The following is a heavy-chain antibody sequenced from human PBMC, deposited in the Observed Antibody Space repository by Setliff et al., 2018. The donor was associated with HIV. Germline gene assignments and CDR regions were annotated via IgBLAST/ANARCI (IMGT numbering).Heavy chain of an antibody. V-gene: IGHV4-4*09. CDR1: DDSFSNYD. CDR2: ISSSGTT. D-gene: IGHD2-15*01. CDR3: ARLGRAIDDGGSSLRLDF. Sequence: SETLSLTCVVSDDSFSNYDWTWIRQPPGKALEWIGYISSSGTTNYNPSLRSRVTVSIETSNTRFSLWLRSVTAADTATYFCARLGRAIDDGGSSLRLDFWGQGMLVTVSS. J-gene: IGHJ4*02.